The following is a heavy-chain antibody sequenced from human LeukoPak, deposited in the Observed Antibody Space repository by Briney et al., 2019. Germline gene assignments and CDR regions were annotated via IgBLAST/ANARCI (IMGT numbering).Heavy chain of an antibody. CDR1: GFTFSTFE. D-gene: IGHD3-3*01. CDR2: ISGSGSTI. V-gene: IGHV3-48*03. CDR3: AKSESDFWSGYGYYYYGMDV. Sequence: GGSLRLSCAASGFTFSTFEMNWVRRAPGKGLGWVSYISGSGSTIYFADSVKGRFTISRDNAKNSLYLQMNSLRAEDTAVYYCAKSESDFWSGYGYYYYGMDVWGQGTTVTVSS. J-gene: IGHJ6*02.